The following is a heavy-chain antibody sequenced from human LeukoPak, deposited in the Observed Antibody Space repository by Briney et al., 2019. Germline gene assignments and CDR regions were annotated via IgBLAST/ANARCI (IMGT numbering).Heavy chain of an antibody. J-gene: IGHJ5*02. CDR2: INHSGST. CDR3: ARARITMVRGVSNSNWFDP. V-gene: IGHV4-34*01. Sequence: PSETLSLTCAVYGGSFSGYYWSWIRQPPGKGLEWIGEINHSGSTNYNPSLKSRVTISVDTFKNQFSLKLSSVTAADTAVYYCARARITMVRGVSNSNWFDPWGQGTLVTVSS. D-gene: IGHD3-10*01. CDR1: GGSFSGYY.